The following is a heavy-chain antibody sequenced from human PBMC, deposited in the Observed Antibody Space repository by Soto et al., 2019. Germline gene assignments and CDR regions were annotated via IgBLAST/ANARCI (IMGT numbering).Heavy chain of an antibody. CDR3: AHRQAQGIVLAGTFDS. Sequence: QITLKESGPTLVKPTQTLTLTCTFSGLSFSTTGVGVGWISQPPGKAMEWLALIYWDDDKRYSPSLKSRLTITKDTSKNQVVLTMTNMDPVDTATYYCAHRQAQGIVLAGTFDSWGQGTLVTVSS. J-gene: IGHJ4*02. CDR1: GLSFSTTGVG. D-gene: IGHD6-19*01. V-gene: IGHV2-5*02. CDR2: IYWDDDK.